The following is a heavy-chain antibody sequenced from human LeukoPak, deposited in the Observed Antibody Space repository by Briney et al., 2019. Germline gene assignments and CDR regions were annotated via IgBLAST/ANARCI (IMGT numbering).Heavy chain of an antibody. CDR2: IKGDGTYT. CDR1: GFTFSSHW. J-gene: IGHJ4*02. CDR3: AIDDNSQFS. Sequence: GGSLRLSCAASGFTFSSHWMHWVRQAPGKGRVWVSRIKGDGTYTSYADSVKGRFTISRDNAKNTLYLEVNSLRPEDTAMYYCAIDDNSQFSWGQGSLVTV. V-gene: IGHV3-74*01. D-gene: IGHD4-11*01.